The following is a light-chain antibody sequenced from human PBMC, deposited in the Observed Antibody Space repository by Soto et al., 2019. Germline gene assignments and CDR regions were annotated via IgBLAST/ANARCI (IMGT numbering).Light chain of an antibody. CDR1: QSISSW. Sequence: DIQLTQSPSTLSASVGDRVTITCRASQSISSWWAWYQQKPGKAPNLLIYKTSNSESGVPSRFSGSGSGTEFTLTISSLQPDDFATYYCQYYNDYCWTFGQGTKVEIK. CDR3: QYYNDYCWT. V-gene: IGKV1-5*03. CDR2: KTS. J-gene: IGKJ1*01.